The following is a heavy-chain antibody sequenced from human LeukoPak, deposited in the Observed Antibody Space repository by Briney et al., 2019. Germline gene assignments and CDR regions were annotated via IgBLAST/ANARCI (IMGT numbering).Heavy chain of an antibody. J-gene: IGHJ4*02. D-gene: IGHD6-13*01. V-gene: IGHV3-23*01. CDR2: ISNNGGDT. CDR1: GFTFSTYA. Sequence: PGGSLRLSCAASGFTFSTYAMSWVRQAPGMGLEWVSTISNNGGDTYYADSVKGRLTISRDNSKNTLYLQMNSLRAEDTAVYYCARAVEAAGSFDYWGQGTLVTVSS. CDR3: ARAVEAAGSFDY.